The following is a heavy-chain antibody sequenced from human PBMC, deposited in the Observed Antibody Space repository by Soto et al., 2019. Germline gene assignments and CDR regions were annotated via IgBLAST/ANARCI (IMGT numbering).Heavy chain of an antibody. CDR3: AKGSDFWSGYYWYFDL. CDR2: ISGSGGST. Sequence: GGSLRLSCAASGFTFSSYAMSWVRQAPGKGLEWVSAISGSGGSTYYADSVKGRFTISRDNSKNTLYLQMNSLRAEDTAVYYCAKGSDFWSGYYWYFDLWGRGTLVTVSS. V-gene: IGHV3-23*01. D-gene: IGHD3-3*01. J-gene: IGHJ2*01. CDR1: GFTFSSYA.